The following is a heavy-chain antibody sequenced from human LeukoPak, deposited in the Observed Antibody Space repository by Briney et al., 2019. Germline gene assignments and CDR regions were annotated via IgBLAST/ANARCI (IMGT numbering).Heavy chain of an antibody. V-gene: IGHV3-66*01. CDR3: ARSSHYDILTGYSEEDAFDI. CDR1: GFTVSDNY. Sequence: GGSLRLSCAASGFTVSDNYMSWVRQAPGKGLEWVSVFYSGGSTRYADSVKGRFTISRDNSKNTLYLQLNSLRAEDTAVYYCARSSHYDILTGYSEEDAFDIWGQGTMVTVSS. J-gene: IGHJ3*02. D-gene: IGHD3-9*01. CDR2: FYSGGST.